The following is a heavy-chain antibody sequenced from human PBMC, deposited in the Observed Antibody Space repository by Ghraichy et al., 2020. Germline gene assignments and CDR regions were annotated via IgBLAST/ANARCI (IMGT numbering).Heavy chain of an antibody. J-gene: IGHJ3*02. V-gene: IGHV3-23*01. CDR2: INGNGAKI. CDR3: AKDAVTANGRWYGFDI. Sequence: GGSLRLSCAASGFTFTSYSMSWVRQAPTKGLEWVPSINGNGAKINYADSLKGRFTISRDTSKNTLYLQMNSLRADDTAVYYCAKDAVTANGRWYGFDIWGKGTTVTVSS. D-gene: IGHD2-21*02. CDR1: GFTFTSYS.